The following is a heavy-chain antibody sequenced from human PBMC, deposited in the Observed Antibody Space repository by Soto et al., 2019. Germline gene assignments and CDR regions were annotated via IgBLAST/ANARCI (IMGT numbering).Heavy chain of an antibody. J-gene: IGHJ4*02. D-gene: IGHD3-22*01. CDR1: GYTFIGYY. Sequence: ASVKVSCKASGYTFIGYYMHWVRQALGQGLEWMGWVYPHSGTTKYAQKFQGRVTMTRDTSINTAYMEVSSLRSDETAVYYCTREDYYNRDVYFDYWGQGTLVTVSS. CDR3: TREDYYNRDVYFDY. CDR2: VYPHSGTT. V-gene: IGHV1-2*02.